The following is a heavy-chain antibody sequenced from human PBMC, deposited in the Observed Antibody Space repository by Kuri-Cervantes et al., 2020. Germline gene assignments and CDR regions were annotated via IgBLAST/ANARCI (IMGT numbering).Heavy chain of an antibody. CDR1: GFTFSSYA. Sequence: LSLTCAASGFTFSSYAMHWVRQAPGKGLEWVAVISYDGSNKYYADSVKGRFTISRDNSKNTLSLQMNSLRAEDTAVYYCARDATAEQGTNDYGDYGNFDYWGQGTLVTVSS. D-gene: IGHD4-17*01. CDR2: ISYDGSNK. V-gene: IGHV3-30-3*01. CDR3: ARDATAEQGTNDYGDYGNFDY. J-gene: IGHJ4*02.